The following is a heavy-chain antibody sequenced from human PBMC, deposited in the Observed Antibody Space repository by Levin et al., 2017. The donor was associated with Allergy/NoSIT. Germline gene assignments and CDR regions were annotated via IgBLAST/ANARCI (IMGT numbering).Heavy chain of an antibody. V-gene: IGHV1-58*01. Sequence: ASVKVSCKASGFTFTSSAVQWVRQARGQRLEWIGWIVVGSGNTNYAQKFQERVTITRDMSTSTAYMELSSLRSEDTAVYYCAASGVIGGSSGWYTRDYYGMDVWGQGTTVTVSS. CDR1: GFTFTSSA. CDR2: IVVGSGNT. J-gene: IGHJ6*02. D-gene: IGHD6-19*01. CDR3: AASGVIGGSSGWYTRDYYGMDV.